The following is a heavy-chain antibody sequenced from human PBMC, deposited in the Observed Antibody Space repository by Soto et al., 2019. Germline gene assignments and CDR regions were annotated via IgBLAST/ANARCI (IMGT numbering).Heavy chain of an antibody. CDR3: ARENSSSSFSDAFDI. D-gene: IGHD6-6*01. CDR2: ISPSGGST. V-gene: IGHV1-46*01. CDR1: GYTFTSYY. Sequence: ASVKVSCKASGYTFTSYYMHWVRQAPGQGLEWMGIISPSGGSTSYAQKFQGRVTMTRDTSTSTVYMELSSLRSEDTAVYYCARENSSSSFSDAFDIWGQGTMVTVSS. J-gene: IGHJ3*02.